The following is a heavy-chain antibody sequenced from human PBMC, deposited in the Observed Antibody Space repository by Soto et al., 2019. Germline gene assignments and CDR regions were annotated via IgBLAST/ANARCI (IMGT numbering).Heavy chain of an antibody. Sequence: PGGSLRLSCVASGFTFSRNWMHWVRQAPGKGLVWVSRINSDGTTIGYADSVKGRFTISRDNARNTVYLQMNSLRAEDTAVYYCTRFGNYYDSSGFLYWGQGTLVTVSS. CDR1: GFTFSRNW. CDR2: INSDGTTI. J-gene: IGHJ4*02. CDR3: TRFGNYYDSSGFLY. D-gene: IGHD3-22*01. V-gene: IGHV3-74*01.